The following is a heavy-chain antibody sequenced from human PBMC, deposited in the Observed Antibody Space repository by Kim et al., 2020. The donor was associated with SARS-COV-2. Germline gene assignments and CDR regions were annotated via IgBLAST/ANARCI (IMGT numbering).Heavy chain of an antibody. J-gene: IGHJ4*02. D-gene: IGHD6-19*01. CDR3: ARDRYSSGWHLFDY. Sequence: DSVKGRFTISRDNSKNTLYLQMNSLRAEDTAVYYCARDRYSSGWHLFDYWGQETLVTVSS. V-gene: IGHV3-30*07.